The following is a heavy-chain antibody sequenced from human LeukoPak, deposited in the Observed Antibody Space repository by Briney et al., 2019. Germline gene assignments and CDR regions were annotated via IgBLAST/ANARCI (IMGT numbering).Heavy chain of an antibody. CDR2: IYSGGST. CDR1: GFTFSSYS. Sequence: PGGSLRLSCAASGFTFSSYSMNWVRQAPGKGLEWLSLIYSGGSTYYADSVKGRFTISRDNSRNTLYLQMSSLRAEDTAVYYCARGDYTSGWLDYWGQGTLVTVSS. J-gene: IGHJ4*02. D-gene: IGHD6-19*01. V-gene: IGHV3-53*01. CDR3: ARGDYTSGWLDY.